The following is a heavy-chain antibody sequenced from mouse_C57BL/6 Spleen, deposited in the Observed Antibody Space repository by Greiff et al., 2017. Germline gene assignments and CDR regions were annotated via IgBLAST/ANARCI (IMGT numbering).Heavy chain of an antibody. CDR1: GYTFTDYY. CDR3: ARWDYGSSLDY. J-gene: IGHJ2*01. V-gene: IGHV1-76*01. D-gene: IGHD1-1*01. Sequence: QVQLKQSGAELVRPGASVKLSCKASGYTFTDYYINWVQQRPGQGLEWIARIYPGSGNTYYNEKFKGKATLTAEKSSSTAYMQLSSLTSEDSAVXCCARWDYGSSLDYWGQGTTLTVSS. CDR2: IYPGSGNT.